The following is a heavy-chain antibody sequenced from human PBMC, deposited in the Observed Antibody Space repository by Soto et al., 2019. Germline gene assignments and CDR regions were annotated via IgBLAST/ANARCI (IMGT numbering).Heavy chain of an antibody. Sequence: PGGSLRLSCAASGFTVSSIYVSWVRQAAGKGLEWVAGIGASGDITWYADSVKGRLSISRDNSKNTLYLQLNSLRFEDTAVYYCAKDDFTDRGDDYFDYWGPGTLVTVS. V-gene: IGHV3-53*01. CDR3: AKDDFTDRGDDYFDY. D-gene: IGHD2-21*02. J-gene: IGHJ4*02. CDR1: GFTVSSIY. CDR2: IGASGDIT.